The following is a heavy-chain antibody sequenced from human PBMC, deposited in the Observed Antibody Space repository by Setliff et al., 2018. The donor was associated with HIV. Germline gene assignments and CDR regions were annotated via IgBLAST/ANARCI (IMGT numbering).Heavy chain of an antibody. CDR3: ARHWNYDTGLDPFNI. D-gene: IGHD3-22*01. Sequence: PSETLSLTCTVSGASISSYYWSWIRQPPGKGLEWIGFIHYTGNTNYNPSLKSRVTMSTDTSKNQLSLKLNSVTAADTAVYYCARHWNYDTGLDPFNIWGQGTMVTV. J-gene: IGHJ3*02. CDR1: GASISSYY. CDR2: IHYTGNT. V-gene: IGHV4-59*08.